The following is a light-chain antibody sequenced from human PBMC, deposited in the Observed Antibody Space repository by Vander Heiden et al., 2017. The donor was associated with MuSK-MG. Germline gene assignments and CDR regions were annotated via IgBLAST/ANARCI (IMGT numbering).Light chain of an antibody. Sequence: DIQMTQSPSSLSASVGDRVTITCRASQSISSYLNWYQQKPGKAPKLLIYAASSLQSGVPSRFSGSGSGTDFTLTIRSLQPEDFTTYYCQRWYSTPSTFGQGTKMDIK. CDR3: QRWYSTPST. J-gene: IGKJ2*01. CDR2: AAS. CDR1: QSISSY. V-gene: IGKV1-39*01.